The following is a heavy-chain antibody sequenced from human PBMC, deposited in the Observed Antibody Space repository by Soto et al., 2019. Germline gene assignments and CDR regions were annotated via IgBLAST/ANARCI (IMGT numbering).Heavy chain of an antibody. CDR1: GFTFITSG. J-gene: IGHJ6*02. Sequence: EVQLLESGGGLVQPGGSLRLSCAASGFTFITSGMNWVRQAPGKGPEWVSGISSSGGSTYYADSVKGRFTISRDNSKNTLYLQMNSLRAEDTAVYYCAKAFWERIVVVVDDIATYGMDVWGQGTTVTVSS. CDR2: ISSSGGST. CDR3: AKAFWERIVVVVDDIATYGMDV. V-gene: IGHV3-23*01. D-gene: IGHD2-15*01.